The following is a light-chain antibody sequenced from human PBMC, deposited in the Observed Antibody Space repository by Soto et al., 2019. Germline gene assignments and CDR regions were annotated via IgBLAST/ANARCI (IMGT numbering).Light chain of an antibody. J-gene: IGKJ1*01. Sequence: EIVMTQSPATLSVSPGERATFSCRASQSVSSNLAWYQQKPGQAPRLLIYGASIRATGIPARFSSSGSGTEFTLTISTLQSEDFAIYYCQHYNNWPPWTFGQGTKVDIK. CDR2: GAS. CDR1: QSVSSN. V-gene: IGKV3-15*01. CDR3: QHYNNWPPWT.